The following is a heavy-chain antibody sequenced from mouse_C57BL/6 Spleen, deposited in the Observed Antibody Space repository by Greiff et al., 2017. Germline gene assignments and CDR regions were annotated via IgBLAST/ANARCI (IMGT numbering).Heavy chain of an antibody. CDR3: ARSDSKGGYFDV. V-gene: IGHV1-4*01. CDR2: INTSSGYT. D-gene: IGHD2-5*01. J-gene: IGHJ1*03. CDR1: GYTFTGYT. Sequence: VQLQQSGAELVRPGASVKMSCKASGYTFTGYTMHWVKQTPGQGLEWIGYINTSSGYTKYNQKLKVKGTLTADKSSSTAYMQLSSLTSEDSAVYYCARSDSKGGYFDVWGTGTTVTVSS.